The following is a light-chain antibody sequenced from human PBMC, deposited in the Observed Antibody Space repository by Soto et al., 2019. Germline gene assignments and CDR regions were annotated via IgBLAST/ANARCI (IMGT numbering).Light chain of an antibody. CDR1: QSVSSSY. Sequence: EIVLTQSPGTLSLSPGEIATLSCRASQSVSSSYLAWYQQKPGQAPRLLIYGASIRATGIPDRFSGSGSGTDFTLTITRLEPEEFAVYYCQQYGGSPPGTFGQGTKVEIK. J-gene: IGKJ1*01. CDR3: QQYGGSPPGT. V-gene: IGKV3-20*01. CDR2: GAS.